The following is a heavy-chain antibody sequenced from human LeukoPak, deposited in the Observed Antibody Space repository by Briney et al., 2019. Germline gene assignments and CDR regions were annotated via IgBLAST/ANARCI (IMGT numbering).Heavy chain of an antibody. D-gene: IGHD3-9*01. J-gene: IGHJ4*02. V-gene: IGHV3-7*01. CDR1: GFTFSSYW. Sequence: PGGSLRLSCAASGFTFSSYWMRLVRQAPGKGLEWVANIKQDGSEKYYVDSVKGRFTISRDNAKNSLYLQMNSLRAEDTAVYYCARTGTYYDILTGYTRLFDYWGQGTLVTVSS. CDR2: IKQDGSEK. CDR3: ARTGTYYDILTGYTRLFDY.